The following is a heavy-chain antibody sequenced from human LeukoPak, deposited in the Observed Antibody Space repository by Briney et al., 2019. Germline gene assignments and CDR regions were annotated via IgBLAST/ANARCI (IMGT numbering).Heavy chain of an antibody. CDR2: ISSRGTTI. J-gene: IGHJ3*02. V-gene: IGHV3-48*03. D-gene: IGHD2-15*01. CDR1: GFTSSSYE. Sequence: GGSLRLSCAASGFTSSSYEMNWVRQAPGKGLEWVSYISSRGTTIYNADSVKGRFTISRDNAKNSLYLQMNSLRAEDTAVYYCARDSIVDGAFDIWGQGTMVTVSS. CDR3: ARDSIVDGAFDI.